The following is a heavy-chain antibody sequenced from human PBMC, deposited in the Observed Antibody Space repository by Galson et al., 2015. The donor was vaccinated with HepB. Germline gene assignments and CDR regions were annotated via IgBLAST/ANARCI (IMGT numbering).Heavy chain of an antibody. V-gene: IGHV1-46*01. J-gene: IGHJ4*02. CDR2: ITPSDGST. D-gene: IGHD3-22*01. Sequence: SVKVSCKASGYTFTSYYMHWVRRAPGQGLEWMGIITPSDGSTSYAQQFQGRVTMTRDTSTSTVYMELSSLRSEDTAVYYCARTLPGHYDSSGFPDWGRGTLVTVSS. CDR1: GYTFTSYY. CDR3: ARTLPGHYDSSGFPD.